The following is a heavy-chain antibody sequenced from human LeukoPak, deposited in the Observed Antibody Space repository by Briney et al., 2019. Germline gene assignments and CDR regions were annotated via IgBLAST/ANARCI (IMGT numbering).Heavy chain of an antibody. CDR2: ISAYDGNT. Sequence: ASVKVSCKASGYTFTSYAISWVRQAPGQGLEWMGWISAYDGNTYYAQKLQGRVTMTTDTSTSTAYMELRSLRSDDTAVYYCARSLGSANYDRSGYWEDFDYWGQGTLVTVSS. V-gene: IGHV1-18*01. D-gene: IGHD3-22*01. CDR3: ARSLGSANYDRSGYWEDFDY. J-gene: IGHJ4*02. CDR1: GYTFTSYA.